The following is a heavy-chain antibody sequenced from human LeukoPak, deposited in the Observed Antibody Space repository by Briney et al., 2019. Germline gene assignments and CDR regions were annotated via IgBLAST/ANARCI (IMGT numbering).Heavy chain of an antibody. Sequence: SETLSLTCTVSGGSISSYYWSWIRQPAGKGLEWIGRIYTSGSTNYNPSLKSRVTMSVDTSKNQFSLKLSSVTAADTAVYYCARVGSYYDSSGYLGYYFDYWGQGTLVTVSS. CDR3: ARVGSYYDSSGYLGYYFDY. V-gene: IGHV4-4*07. D-gene: IGHD3-22*01. CDR1: GGSISSYY. J-gene: IGHJ4*02. CDR2: IYTSGST.